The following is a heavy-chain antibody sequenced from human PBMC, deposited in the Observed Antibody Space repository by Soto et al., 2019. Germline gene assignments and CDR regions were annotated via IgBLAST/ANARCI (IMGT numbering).Heavy chain of an antibody. V-gene: IGHV5-10-1*01. D-gene: IGHD3-16*01. CDR3: ARNGGEFDAEGAV. CDR2: IDPSDSYT. Sequence: EVQLVQSGAEVKKPGESLRISCKGSGYSLTSYWISWVRQMTGKGLEWRGRIDPSDSYTIYSPSFQGHDTISADKSISTGYLQWSSLKASDIDMYDCARNGGEFDAEGAVWGQGTTVTVS. J-gene: IGHJ6*02. CDR1: GYSLTSYW.